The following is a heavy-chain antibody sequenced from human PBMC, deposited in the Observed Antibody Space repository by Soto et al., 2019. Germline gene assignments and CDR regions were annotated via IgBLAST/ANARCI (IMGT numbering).Heavy chain of an antibody. V-gene: IGHV4-38-2*01. CDR2: IYHSGST. J-gene: IGHJ6*02. CDR3: AAQDFEVVKYYYYGMDV. Sequence: SETLSLTCAVFGYSISSGYYWGWIRQPPGKELEWIGSIYHSGSTYYNPSLKSRVTISVDTSNGQFSRMLGSVTGAEAAVYYCAAQDFEVVKYYYYGMDVWGQGATVTVSS. D-gene: IGHD3-3*01. CDR1: GYSISSGYY.